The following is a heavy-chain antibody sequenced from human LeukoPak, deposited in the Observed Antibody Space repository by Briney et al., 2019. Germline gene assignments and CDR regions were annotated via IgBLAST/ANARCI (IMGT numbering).Heavy chain of an antibody. V-gene: IGHV3-66*01. CDR3: ARCGSDSSGCPFDY. CDR1: GFTVSSNY. J-gene: IGHJ4*02. CDR2: IYSGGST. Sequence: GGSLRLSCAASGFTVSSNYMSWVRQAPGKGLEWVSVIYSGGSTYYADSVKGRFTISRDNSKNTLYLQMGSLRAEDMAVYYCARCGSDSSGCPFDYWGQGTLVTVSS. D-gene: IGHD3-22*01.